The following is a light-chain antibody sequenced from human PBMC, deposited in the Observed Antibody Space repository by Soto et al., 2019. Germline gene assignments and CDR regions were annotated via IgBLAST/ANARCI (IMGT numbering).Light chain of an antibody. CDR3: QQYGSSPKT. J-gene: IGKJ1*01. CDR1: QTISSTY. V-gene: IGKV3-20*01. CDR2: AAS. Sequence: EIVLTQSPGTLSLSPGDRATLSCRASQTISSTYLAWYQQNPGQAPRLLIYAASTRATGVPDRFSGSGSGTDFTLTSSRLEPEDFAVYYCQQYGSSPKTFGQGSKVEI.